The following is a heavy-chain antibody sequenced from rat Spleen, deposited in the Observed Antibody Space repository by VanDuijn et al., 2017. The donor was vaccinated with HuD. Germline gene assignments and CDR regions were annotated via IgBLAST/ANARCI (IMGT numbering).Heavy chain of an antibody. D-gene: IGHD1-12*02. CDR3: ARHGYDGSYYYWDY. CDR2: ISPSGVP. V-gene: IGHV5-25*01. Sequence: EVQLVESGGGLVQPGRSLKLSCAASGFTFSNFDIAWVRQAPTKGVGWVASISPSGVPYYRDSVKGRFTVSRENAKSTLYFLMDSLRSEDTATYYCARHGYDGSYYYWDYWGQGVMVTVSS. CDR1: GFTFSNFD. J-gene: IGHJ2*01.